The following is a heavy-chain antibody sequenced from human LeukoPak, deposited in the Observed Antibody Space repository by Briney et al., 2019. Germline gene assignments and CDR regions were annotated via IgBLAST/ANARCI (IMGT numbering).Heavy chain of an antibody. Sequence: GGSLRLSCAASGFIFSSYGMHWVRQAPGKGLEWVAFIRYDGSNKYYADSVKGRFTISRDNSKNTLYLQMNSLRAEDTAVYYCAKLQTGDFPYRSDAFDIWGQGTMVTVSS. J-gene: IGHJ3*02. CDR2: IRYDGSNK. CDR1: GFIFSSYG. CDR3: AKLQTGDFPYRSDAFDI. V-gene: IGHV3-30*02. D-gene: IGHD7-27*01.